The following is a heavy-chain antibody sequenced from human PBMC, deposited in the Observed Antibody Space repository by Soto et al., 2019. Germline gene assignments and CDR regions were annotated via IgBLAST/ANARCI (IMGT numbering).Heavy chain of an antibody. V-gene: IGHV3-30-3*01. Sequence: QVQLVESGGGVVQPGRSLRLSCAASGLTFSSYAMHWVRQAPGKGLEWVAVISYDGSNKYYADSVKGRFTISRDNSKNTLYLQMNSLRAEDTAVYYCARAPTYSSGWYRYYYYYYGMDVWGQGTTVTVSS. CDR3: ARAPTYSSGWYRYYYYYYGMDV. CDR2: ISYDGSNK. J-gene: IGHJ6*02. D-gene: IGHD6-19*01. CDR1: GLTFSSYA.